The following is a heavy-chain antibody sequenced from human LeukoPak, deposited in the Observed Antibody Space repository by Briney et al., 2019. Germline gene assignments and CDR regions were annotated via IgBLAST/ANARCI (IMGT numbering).Heavy chain of an antibody. V-gene: IGHV3-33*01. Sequence: GGSLRLSCAASGFTFSSYGMHWVRQAPGKGLEWVAVIWYDGSNKYYADSVKGRFTISRDNSKNTLHLQMNSLRAEDTAVYYCARNTIVGSLLYYIDHWGQGTLVTVSS. CDR1: GFTFSSYG. CDR3: ARNTIVGSLLYYIDH. CDR2: IWYDGSNK. D-gene: IGHD1-26*01. J-gene: IGHJ4*02.